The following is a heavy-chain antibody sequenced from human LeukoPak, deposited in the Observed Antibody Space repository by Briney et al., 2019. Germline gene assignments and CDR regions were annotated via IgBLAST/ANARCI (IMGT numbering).Heavy chain of an antibody. Sequence: PGGSLRLSCAASGFTFSSYAMRWVRQAPGKGLEWVSAISGSGGSTYYADSVKGRFTISRDNSKNTLYLQMNSLRAEDTAVYYCARDGWSTTALDYWGQGTLVTVSS. J-gene: IGHJ4*02. CDR2: ISGSGGST. CDR1: GFTFSSYA. D-gene: IGHD2-2*01. CDR3: ARDGWSTTALDY. V-gene: IGHV3-23*01.